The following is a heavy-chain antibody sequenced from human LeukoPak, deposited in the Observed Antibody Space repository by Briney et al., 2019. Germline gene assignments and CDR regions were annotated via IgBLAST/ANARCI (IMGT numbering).Heavy chain of an antibody. CDR2: INHSGST. Sequence: PSETLSLTCAVYGGSFSGYYWSWIRQPPGKGLEWIGEINHSGSTNYNPSLKSRVTISVDTSKNQFSLKLSSVTAADTAVYYCARRLRVSSGYYGYWGQETLVTVSS. CDR3: ARRLRVSSGYYGY. D-gene: IGHD3-22*01. J-gene: IGHJ4*02. V-gene: IGHV4-34*01. CDR1: GGSFSGYY.